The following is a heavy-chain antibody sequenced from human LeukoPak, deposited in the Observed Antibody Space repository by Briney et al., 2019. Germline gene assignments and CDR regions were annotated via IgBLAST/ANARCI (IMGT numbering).Heavy chain of an antibody. J-gene: IGHJ4*02. CDR2: FDPEDGET. D-gene: IGHD1-26*01. V-gene: IGHV1-24*01. CDR1: GYTFTSYG. CDR3: ATRRAGSRSYYFDY. Sequence: GASVKVPCKASGYTFTSYGISWVRQAPGKGLEWMGGFDPEDGETIYAQKFQGRVTMTEDTSTDTAYMELSSLRSEDTAVYYCATRRAGSRSYYFDYWGQGTLVTVSS.